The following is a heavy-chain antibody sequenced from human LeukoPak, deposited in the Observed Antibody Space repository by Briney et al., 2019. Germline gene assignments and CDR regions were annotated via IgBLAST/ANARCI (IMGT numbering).Heavy chain of an antibody. Sequence: KPSETLSLTCAVYGGSLSGYYWSWIRQPPGKGLGWIGEINHSGSTNYNPSLKSRVTISVDTSKNQFSLKLSSVTAADTAVYYCARVGRRYCSSTSCYPGWFDPWGQGTLVTVSS. J-gene: IGHJ5*02. D-gene: IGHD2-2*01. CDR1: GGSLSGYY. V-gene: IGHV4-34*01. CDR2: INHSGST. CDR3: ARVGRRYCSSTSCYPGWFDP.